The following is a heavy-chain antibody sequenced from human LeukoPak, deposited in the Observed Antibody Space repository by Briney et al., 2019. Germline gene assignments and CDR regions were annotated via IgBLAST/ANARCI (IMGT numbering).Heavy chain of an antibody. D-gene: IGHD2-15*01. J-gene: IGHJ6*04. CDR1: GFTFSGSA. Sequence: GGSLRLSWAASGFTFSGSAMHWFRQASGKGLEWVGRIRSKANSYATAYAASVKGRFTISRDDSKNTAYLQMNSLKTEDTAVYYCTKVPQYCSGGSCDVWGKGTTVTVSS. CDR3: TKVPQYCSGGSCDV. V-gene: IGHV3-73*01. CDR2: IRSKANSYAT.